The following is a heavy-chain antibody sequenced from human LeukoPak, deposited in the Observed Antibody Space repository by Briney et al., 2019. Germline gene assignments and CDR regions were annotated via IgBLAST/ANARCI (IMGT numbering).Heavy chain of an antibody. D-gene: IGHD3-10*01. J-gene: IGHJ4*02. CDR2: IKRKSDGGTT. CDR1: GFTFSNAW. Sequence: PGGSLRLSCAASGFTFSNAWMSWVRQAPGKGLEWVGRIKRKSDGGTTDYAAPVQGRFTISRDDSKNTLYLQMNSLKTEDTAVYYCPQVLWFGELLSERDYWGQGMLVIVSS. CDR3: PQVLWFGELLSERDY. V-gene: IGHV3-15*01.